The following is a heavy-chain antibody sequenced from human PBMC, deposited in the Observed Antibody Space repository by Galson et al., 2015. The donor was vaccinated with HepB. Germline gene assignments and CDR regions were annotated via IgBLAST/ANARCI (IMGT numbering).Heavy chain of an antibody. Sequence: SLRLSCAVSGFTFSTYGMSWVRQAPGKGLEWVSGISGSGGSTSHADSVKGRFTISRDNSKNTLYLQMNSLRAEDTAIYYCAKHRGSSKRDAFDIWGQGTMVTVSS. J-gene: IGHJ3*02. V-gene: IGHV3-23*01. CDR3: AKHRGSSKRDAFDI. CDR2: ISGSGGST. CDR1: GFTFSTYG.